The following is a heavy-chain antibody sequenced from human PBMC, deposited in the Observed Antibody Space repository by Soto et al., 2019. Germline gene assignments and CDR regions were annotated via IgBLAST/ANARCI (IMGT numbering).Heavy chain of an antibody. CDR3: ARGEIKGPIDY. V-gene: IGHV4-28*03. CDR2: IYYSGTT. D-gene: IGHD1-26*01. CDR1: GYSISSSNW. J-gene: IGHJ4*02. Sequence: SETLSLTCAVSGYSISSSNWLGWIRQPPGKGLEWIGYIYYSGTTYYNPSLKSRVTMSVDTSKNQFSLKLTSVTAVDTAVYYWARGEIKGPIDYGAQGTLFTVS.